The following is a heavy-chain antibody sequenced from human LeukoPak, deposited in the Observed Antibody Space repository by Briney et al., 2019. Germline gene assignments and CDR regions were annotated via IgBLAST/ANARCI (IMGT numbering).Heavy chain of an antibody. D-gene: IGHD2-15*01. V-gene: IGHV4-34*01. CDR1: GGSFSGYY. Sequence: PSETLSLTCAVYGGSFSGYYWSWIRQPPGKGLEWIGEINHSGSTNYNPSLKSRVTISVDTSKNQFSLKLSSVTAADTAVYYCARHSRVVAATPGYFDYWGQGTLVTVSS. J-gene: IGHJ4*02. CDR2: INHSGST. CDR3: ARHSRVVAATPGYFDY.